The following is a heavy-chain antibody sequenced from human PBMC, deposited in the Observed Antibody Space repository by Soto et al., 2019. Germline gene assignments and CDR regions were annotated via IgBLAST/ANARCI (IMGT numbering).Heavy chain of an antibody. D-gene: IGHD2-21*02. CDR1: GGSISSGGYY. J-gene: IGHJ5*02. CDR2: IYYSGST. CDR3: ARGVTGSWFDP. V-gene: IGHV4-31*03. Sequence: QVQLQESGPGLVKPSQTLSLTCTVSGGSISSGGYYWSWIRQHPGKGLEWIGYIYYSGSTYYNPSLKRXXTXSXXTSKNQFSLKLSSVTAADTAVYYCARGVTGSWFDPWGQGTLVTVSS.